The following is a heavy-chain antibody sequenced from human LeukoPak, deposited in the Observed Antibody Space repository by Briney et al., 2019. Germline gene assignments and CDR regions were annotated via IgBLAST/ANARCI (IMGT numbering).Heavy chain of an antibody. Sequence: ASETVSFKGSGYTFTIYGMHWVRQGPGQRLEWMGWINAGNGNTKYSQKFQGRVTITRDTIASTAYMELSSLRSEDTAVYYCARDRWYYGSATPNDYWGEGTLVTVSS. J-gene: IGHJ4*02. D-gene: IGHD3-10*01. CDR2: INAGNGNT. CDR3: ARDRWYYGSATPNDY. V-gene: IGHV1-3*01. CDR1: GYTFTIYG.